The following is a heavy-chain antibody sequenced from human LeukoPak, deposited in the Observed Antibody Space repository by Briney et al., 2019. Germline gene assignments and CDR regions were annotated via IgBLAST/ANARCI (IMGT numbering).Heavy chain of an antibody. J-gene: IGHJ4*02. CDR2: ISNGGSTI. V-gene: IGHV3-11*01. CDR3: ARGRDSFDY. Sequence: GGSLRLSCAASGFTFSDYYLSWIRPAPGKGLAWVSCISNGGSTIYYAASVKGRVTISRDNAKSSLYLKMNSLRAEDTAVYYCARGRDSFDYWGQGTRVTVSS. CDR1: GFTFSDYY.